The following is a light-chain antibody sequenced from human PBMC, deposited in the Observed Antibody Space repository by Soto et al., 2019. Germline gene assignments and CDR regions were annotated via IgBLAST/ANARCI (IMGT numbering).Light chain of an antibody. V-gene: IGLV2-14*03. Sequence: QSVLTQPASVSGSPGQSITISCTGTRSDVGNYNYVSWCQHHPGKAPKVIIYDVSNRPSGVPNRFSGSKSANTASLTISGLQAEDEADYYCSSYTSSKTEVFGTGTKLTVL. CDR1: RSDVGNYNY. CDR2: DVS. CDR3: SSYTSSKTEV. J-gene: IGLJ1*01.